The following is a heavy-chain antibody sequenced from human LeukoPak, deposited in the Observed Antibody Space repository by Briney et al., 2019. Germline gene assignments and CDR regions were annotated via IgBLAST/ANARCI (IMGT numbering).Heavy chain of an antibody. V-gene: IGHV1-8*03. D-gene: IGHD2-15*01. CDR2: MNPNSGNT. CDR3: ARDLRGYCSGGSCYADLDY. Sequence: ASVKVSCKASGYTFTSYDINWVRQATGQGLEWMGWMNPNSGNTGYAQKFQGRVTITRNTSISTAYMELSSLRSEDTAVYYCARDLRGYCSGGSCYADLDYWGQGTLVTVSS. J-gene: IGHJ4*02. CDR1: GYTFTSYD.